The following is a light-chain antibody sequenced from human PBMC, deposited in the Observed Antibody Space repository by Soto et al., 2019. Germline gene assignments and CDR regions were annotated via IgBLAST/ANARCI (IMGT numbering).Light chain of an antibody. CDR3: QQYVNSPRWT. V-gene: IGKV3-15*01. CDR1: QSVSSN. Sequence: EIVMTQSPATLSVSPGERATLSCRASQSVSSNLAGYQQKPGQAPRLLIYGASTRATGIPARFSGSGSGTEFTLTISRLEPEDFAVYYCQQYVNSPRWTFGQGTKVDI. CDR2: GAS. J-gene: IGKJ1*01.